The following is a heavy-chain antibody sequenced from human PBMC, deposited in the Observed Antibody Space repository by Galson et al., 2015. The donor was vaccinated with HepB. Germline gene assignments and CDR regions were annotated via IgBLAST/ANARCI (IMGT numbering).Heavy chain of an antibody. J-gene: IGHJ4*02. CDR2: ISSSSSYI. D-gene: IGHD3-22*01. CDR3: ARGADYYDSSGYLYYFDY. CDR1: GFTFSSYS. Sequence: CAASGFTFSSYSMNWVRQAPGKGLEWVSSISSSSSYIYYADSVKGRFTISRDNAKNSLYLQMNSLRAEDTAVYYCARGADYYDSSGYLYYFDYWGQGTLVTVSS. V-gene: IGHV3-21*01.